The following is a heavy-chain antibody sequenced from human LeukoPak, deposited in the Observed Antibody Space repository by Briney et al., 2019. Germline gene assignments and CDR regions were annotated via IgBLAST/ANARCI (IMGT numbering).Heavy chain of an antibody. Sequence: GGSLRLSCAASGFTFDSYAMHWVRQAPGKGLEWVAVIWYDGSNKYYADSVKGRFTISRDNSKNTLYLQMNSLRAEDTAVYYCARAGYCSGGTCVYYFDYWGQGTLVTVSS. CDR2: IWYDGSNK. CDR1: GFTFDSYA. CDR3: ARAGYCSGGTCVYYFDY. V-gene: IGHV3-33*01. J-gene: IGHJ4*02. D-gene: IGHD2-15*01.